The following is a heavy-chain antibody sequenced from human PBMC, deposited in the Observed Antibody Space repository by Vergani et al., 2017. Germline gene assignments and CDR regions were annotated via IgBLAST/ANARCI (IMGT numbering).Heavy chain of an antibody. CDR3: ARDVEDFYSSSPDY. D-gene: IGHD6-13*01. CDR1: GFSFSSYG. CDR2: IWYDGSNK. J-gene: IGHJ4*02. V-gene: IGHV3-33*01. Sequence: QVQLVESGGGVVQPGGSLRLSCAASGFSFSSYGMHWVRQAPGKGLEWVAVIWYDGSNKYYADSVKGRFTISRDNSKNTLYLQMNSLRAEDTAVYYCARDVEDFYSSSPDYWGQGTLVTVSS.